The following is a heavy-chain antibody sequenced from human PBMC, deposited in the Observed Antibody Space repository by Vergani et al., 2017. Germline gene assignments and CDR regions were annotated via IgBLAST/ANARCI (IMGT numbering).Heavy chain of an antibody. J-gene: IGHJ2*01. Sequence: EVQLVESGGGLVKPGGSLRLSCAASGFTFSSYSMNWVRQAPGKGLEWVSSISSSSSYIYYADSVKGRFTISRDNAKNSLYLQMSSLRAEDTAVYYCARDRRIQLRPFDWYFDLWGRGTLVTVSS. D-gene: IGHD5-18*01. V-gene: IGHV3-21*01. CDR2: ISSSSSYI. CDR1: GFTFSSYS. CDR3: ARDRRIQLRPFDWYFDL.